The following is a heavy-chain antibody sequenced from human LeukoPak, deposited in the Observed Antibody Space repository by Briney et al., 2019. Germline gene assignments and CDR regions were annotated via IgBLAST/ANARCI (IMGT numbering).Heavy chain of an antibody. Sequence: GGSLRLSCAASGFPFSTSWMHWVRQAPGKGLVWVSRINSDGSRTTYADSVKGRITTSRDNAKNTLYLQMNSLRAEDTAVYYCSRGFPFDPWGQGTLVTVSS. CDR1: GFPFSTSW. D-gene: IGHD3-10*01. CDR2: INSDGSRT. CDR3: SRGFPFDP. V-gene: IGHV3-74*01. J-gene: IGHJ5*02.